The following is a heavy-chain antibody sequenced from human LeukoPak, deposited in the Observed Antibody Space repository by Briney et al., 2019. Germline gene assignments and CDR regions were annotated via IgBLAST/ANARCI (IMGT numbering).Heavy chain of an antibody. CDR3: ARYQWQRVDY. V-gene: IGHV4-38-2*01. Sequence: PSETLSLTCAVSGYSISSGYYWGWIRQPPGKGLEWIGSIYHSGSTHYNPSLKSRVTISVDTSKNQFSLKLSSVTAADTAVYYCARYQWQRVDYWGQGTLVTVSS. D-gene: IGHD5-12*01. J-gene: IGHJ4*02. CDR1: GYSISSGYY. CDR2: IYHSGST.